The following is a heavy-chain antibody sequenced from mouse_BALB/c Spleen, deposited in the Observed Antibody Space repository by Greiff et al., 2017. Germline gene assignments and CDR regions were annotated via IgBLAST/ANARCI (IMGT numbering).Heavy chain of an antibody. CDR1: GFTFSSYG. D-gene: IGHD3-3*01. V-gene: IGHV5-6-3*01. CDR3: AREGPWGRYFDV. J-gene: IGHJ1*01. CDR2: INSNGGST. Sequence: EVQLQESGGGLVQPGGSLKLSCAASGFTFSSYGMSWVRQTPDKRLELVATINSNGGSTYYPDSVKGRFTISRDNAKNTLYLQMSSLKSEDTAMYYCAREGPWGRYFDVWGAGTTVTVSS.